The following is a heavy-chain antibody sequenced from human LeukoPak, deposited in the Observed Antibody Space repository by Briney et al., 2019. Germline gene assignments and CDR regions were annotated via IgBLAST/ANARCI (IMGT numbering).Heavy chain of an antibody. CDR3: ARDLYYYGSGSYPPDY. Sequence: GGSLRLSCAASGFTFSSYGMHWVRQAPGKGLEWVSYISSSSSTIYYADSVKGRFTISRDNAKNSLYLQMNSLRAEDTAVYYCARDLYYYGSGSYPPDYWGQGTLVTVSS. D-gene: IGHD3-10*01. J-gene: IGHJ4*02. CDR1: GFTFSSYG. V-gene: IGHV3-48*01. CDR2: ISSSSSTI.